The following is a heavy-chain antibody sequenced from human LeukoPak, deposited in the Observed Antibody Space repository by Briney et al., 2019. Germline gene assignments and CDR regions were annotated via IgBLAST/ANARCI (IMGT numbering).Heavy chain of an antibody. J-gene: IGHJ3*02. Sequence: WGSLRLSCAASGFTFRSYAMGWVCQAPGKGLEWVSAISSSGGSTYYADSVKGRFAISRDNSKNTLYLQMNSLRAEDTAVYYCAKDLTFDAFDIWGQGTMVTISS. D-gene: IGHD1-14*01. CDR3: AKDLTFDAFDI. CDR1: GFTFRSYA. V-gene: IGHV3-23*01. CDR2: ISSSGGST.